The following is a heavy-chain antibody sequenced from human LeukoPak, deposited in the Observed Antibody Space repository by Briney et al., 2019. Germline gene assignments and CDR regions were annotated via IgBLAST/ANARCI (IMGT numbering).Heavy chain of an antibody. D-gene: IGHD5-24*01. Sequence: PSETLSLTCTVSGGSISSYYWSWIRQPPGKGLEWIGYIYYSGSTNYNPSLKSRVTISVDTSKNQFSLKLSSVTAADTAVYYCARGGVEMATTPSHYFDYWGQGTLVTVSS. J-gene: IGHJ4*02. V-gene: IGHV4-59*01. CDR3: ARGGVEMATTPSHYFDY. CDR1: GGSISSYY. CDR2: IYYSGST.